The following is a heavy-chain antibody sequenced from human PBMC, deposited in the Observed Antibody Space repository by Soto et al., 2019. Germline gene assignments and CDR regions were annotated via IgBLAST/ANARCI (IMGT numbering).Heavy chain of an antibody. D-gene: IGHD3-3*01. CDR3: ARDPFLGILRFLESYYYMDV. Sequence: PGGSLRLSCAASGFTFSSYWMSWVRQAPGKGLEWVANIKQDGSEKYYVDSVKGRFTISRDNAKNSLYLQMNSLRAEDTAVHYCARDPFLGILRFLESYYYMDVWGKGTTVTVSS. J-gene: IGHJ6*03. CDR2: IKQDGSEK. CDR1: GFTFSSYW. V-gene: IGHV3-7*01.